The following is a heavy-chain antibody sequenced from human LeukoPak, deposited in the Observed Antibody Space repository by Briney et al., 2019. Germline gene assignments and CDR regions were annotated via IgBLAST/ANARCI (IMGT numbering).Heavy chain of an antibody. D-gene: IGHD5-18*01. CDR3: ARERYSYGERLFDY. CDR1: GGSFSGYS. J-gene: IGHJ4*02. V-gene: IGHV4-34*01. Sequence: SETLSLTCAVYGGSFSGYSWNWIRQPPVKGLEWIGEINHSGGTNYNPSLKSRVTISVDTSKKQFSLKLSSVTAADTAVYYCARERYSYGERLFDYWGQGTLVTVSS. CDR2: INHSGGT.